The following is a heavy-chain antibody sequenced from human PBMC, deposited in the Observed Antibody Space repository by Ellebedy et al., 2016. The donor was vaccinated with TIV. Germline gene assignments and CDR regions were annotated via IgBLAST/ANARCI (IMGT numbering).Heavy chain of an antibody. Sequence: GESLKISCAASGFTFSSCAMSWVRQAPGKGLEWVSAISGSGGSTYYADSVKGRFTISRDNSKNTLYLQMNSLSAEDTAVYYCAREYGVVNNFNFWGQGALVTVSS. D-gene: IGHD3-3*01. CDR1: GFTFSSCA. CDR2: ISGSGGST. J-gene: IGHJ4*02. V-gene: IGHV3-23*01. CDR3: AREYGVVNNFNF.